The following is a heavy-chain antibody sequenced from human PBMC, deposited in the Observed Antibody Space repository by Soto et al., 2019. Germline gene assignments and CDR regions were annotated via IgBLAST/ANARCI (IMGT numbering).Heavy chain of an antibody. CDR1: GFTFSSYA. D-gene: IGHD2-15*01. Sequence: PGGSLRLSCAASGFTFSSYAMSWVRQAPGKGLEWVSAISGSGGSTYYADSVKGRFTISRDNSKNTLYLQMNSLRAEDTAVYYCAKSGGRCSRRCDYYYGMDVWGQGTTVTVSS. CDR2: ISGSGGST. V-gene: IGHV3-23*01. CDR3: AKSGGRCSRRCDYYYGMDV. J-gene: IGHJ6*02.